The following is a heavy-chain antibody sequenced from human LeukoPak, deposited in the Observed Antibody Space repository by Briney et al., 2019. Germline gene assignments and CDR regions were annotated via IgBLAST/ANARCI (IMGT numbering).Heavy chain of an antibody. D-gene: IGHD5-12*01. CDR1: GFVFSSHC. J-gene: IGHJ4*02. CDR3: ARGPHSGHGDGYFDY. CDR2: INYVSNAI. Sequence: PGGSLRLSCTGSGFVFSSHCMNWVRQAPGKGLEWIAYINYVSNAIYYADSVKGRFTISRDNARNSLYLQMNSLRDEDTAVYYCARGPHSGHGDGYFDYWGQGTQVAVSS. V-gene: IGHV3-48*02.